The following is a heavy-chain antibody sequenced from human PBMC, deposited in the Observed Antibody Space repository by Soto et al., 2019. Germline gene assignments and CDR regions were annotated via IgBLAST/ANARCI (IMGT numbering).Heavy chain of an antibody. J-gene: IGHJ4*02. D-gene: IGHD6-19*01. CDR1: DSSIVTSYY. V-gene: IGHV4-38-2*02. CDR2: LYHIGTT. Sequence: SETLFLTCTVSDSSIVTSYYWGWIRQPPGGDLERLWSLYHIGTTYYNPSLRSRATISVDTSDNQFFLQLTSLTAAYTAVYSCARVGAMAPEFHFNYWGSGTLVTVSS. CDR3: ARVGAMAPEFHFNY.